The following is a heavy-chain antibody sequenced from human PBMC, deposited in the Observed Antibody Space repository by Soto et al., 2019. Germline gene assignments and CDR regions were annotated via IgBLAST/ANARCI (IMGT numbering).Heavy chain of an antibody. V-gene: IGHV1-58*01. Sequence: GASVKVSCKASGFTFTSSAVQWVRQARGQRLEWIGWIVVGSGNTNYAQKFQERVTITRDMSTSTAYMELSSLRSEDTAVYYCAAVRNKGEWLYYFDYCGQGPLVTVYS. CDR2: IVVGSGNT. CDR3: AAVRNKGEWLYYFDY. D-gene: IGHD3-3*01. J-gene: IGHJ4*02. CDR1: GFTFTSSA.